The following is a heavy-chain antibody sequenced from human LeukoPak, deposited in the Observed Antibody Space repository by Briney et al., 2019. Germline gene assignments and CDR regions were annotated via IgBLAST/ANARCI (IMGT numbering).Heavy chain of an antibody. J-gene: IGHJ3*02. V-gene: IGHV1-2*06. CDR3: ARGGYCSSTSCSDAFDI. D-gene: IGHD2-2*01. CDR1: GYTFTGYY. Sequence: ASVKVSCKAAGYTFTGYYMFWVRQAPGQGLEWMGRIKPNSGGTNYAQKFQGRVTMTRDTSISTAYMELSRLRSDDTAVYYCARGGYCSSTSCSDAFDIWGQGTMVTVSS. CDR2: IKPNSGGT.